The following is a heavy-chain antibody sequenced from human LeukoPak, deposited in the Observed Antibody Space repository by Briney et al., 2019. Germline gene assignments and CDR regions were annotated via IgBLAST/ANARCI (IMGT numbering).Heavy chain of an antibody. Sequence: GESLRLSCAASGFTFSTYNMNWVRQAPGKGLEWLSSITSSSSYIYYADSVKGRFTISSDNAKNSLYLQMNSLRDEDTAVYYCARDPYSGSYGDYYYYYMDVWGKGTTVTISS. CDR3: ARDPYSGSYGDYYYYYMDV. J-gene: IGHJ6*03. D-gene: IGHD1-26*01. CDR2: ITSSSSYI. V-gene: IGHV3-21*01. CDR1: GFTFSTYN.